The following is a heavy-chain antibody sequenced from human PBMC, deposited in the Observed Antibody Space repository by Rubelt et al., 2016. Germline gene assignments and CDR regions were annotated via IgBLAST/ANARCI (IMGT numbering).Heavy chain of an antibody. D-gene: IGHD1-26*01. Sequence: GSTNYNPSLKSRVTISVDTSKNQFSLKLSSVTAADTAVYYCARESGIGGSYSHDAFDIWGQGTMVTVSS. J-gene: IGHJ3*02. CDR2: GST. CDR3: ARESGIGGSYSHDAFDI. V-gene: IGHV4-59*01.